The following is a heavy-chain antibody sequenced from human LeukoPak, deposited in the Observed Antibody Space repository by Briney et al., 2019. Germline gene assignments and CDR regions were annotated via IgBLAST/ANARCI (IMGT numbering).Heavy chain of an antibody. J-gene: IGHJ4*02. CDR3: ARLRWFGV. CDR2: INHSGST. D-gene: IGHD3-10*01. Sequence: PSETLSLTCAVYGGSFSGYYWSWIRQPPGKELEWIGEINHSGSTNYNPSLKSRVTISVDTSKNQFSLKLSSVTAADTAVYYCARLRWFGVWGQGTLVTVSS. V-gene: IGHV4-34*01. CDR1: GGSFSGYY.